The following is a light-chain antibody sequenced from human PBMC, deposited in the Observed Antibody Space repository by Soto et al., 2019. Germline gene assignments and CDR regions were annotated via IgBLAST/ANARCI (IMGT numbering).Light chain of an antibody. CDR3: QQYNSYTP. J-gene: IGKJ1*01. CDR2: AAS. CDR1: RGISSY. V-gene: IGKV1-8*01. Sequence: AIRMTQSASSLSASPGDRVTITCRASRGISSYLAWYQQKPGKAPKLLIYAASTLQSVVPSRFSGSGSGTDFTLTICSLQPDDFATYYCQQYNSYTPFGQGTKVDIK.